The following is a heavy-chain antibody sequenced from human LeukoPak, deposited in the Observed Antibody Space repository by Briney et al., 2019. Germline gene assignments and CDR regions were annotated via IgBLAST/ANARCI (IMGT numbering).Heavy chain of an antibody. CDR1: GGTLNTYS. V-gene: IGHV1-69*01. Sequence: SVKVSCKASGGTLNTYSISWVRQAPGQGLEWMGEIIPVFNTINYSQRFQGRVTLTVDEYTSTAYMELSSLRSEDTAVYYCARGNSRWSTPSSSYYYRMDVWGQGTTVAVSS. CDR2: IIPVFNTI. CDR3: ARGNSRWSTPSSSYYYRMDV. D-gene: IGHD4-23*01. J-gene: IGHJ6*02.